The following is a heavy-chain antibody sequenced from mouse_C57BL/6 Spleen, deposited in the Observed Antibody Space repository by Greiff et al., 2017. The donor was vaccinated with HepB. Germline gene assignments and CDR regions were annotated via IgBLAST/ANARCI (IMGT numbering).Heavy chain of an antibody. CDR1: GFNIKNTY. CDR3: ARAFYYGSSSGYFDV. V-gene: IGHV14-3*01. D-gene: IGHD1-1*01. J-gene: IGHJ1*03. CDR2: IDPANGNT. Sequence: VQLQQSVAELVRPGASVKLSCTASGFNIKNTYMHWVKQRPEQGLEWIGRIDPANGNTKYAPKFQGKATITADTSSNTAYLQLSSLTSEDTAIYYCARAFYYGSSSGYFDVWGTGTTVTVSS.